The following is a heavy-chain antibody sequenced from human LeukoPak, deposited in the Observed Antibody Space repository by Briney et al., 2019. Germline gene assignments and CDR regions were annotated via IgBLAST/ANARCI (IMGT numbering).Heavy chain of an antibody. CDR1: GGSISSYY. CDR2: IYYSGTT. CDR3: ARVLIVGATNCFDY. D-gene: IGHD1-26*01. V-gene: IGHV4-59*01. Sequence: SETLSLTCTVSGGSISSYYWSWIRQPPGKGLEWIGYIYYSGTTNYNPSLKSRVTISVDTSKCQFSLKLSSVTAADTAVYYCARVLIVGATNCFDYWGQGALVTVSS. J-gene: IGHJ4*02.